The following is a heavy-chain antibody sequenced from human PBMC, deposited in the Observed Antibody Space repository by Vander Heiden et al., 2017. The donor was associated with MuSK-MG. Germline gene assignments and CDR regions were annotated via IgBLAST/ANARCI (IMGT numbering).Heavy chain of an antibody. CDR1: GGSISSGSYY. D-gene: IGHD4-17*01. CDR3: ARAAGDYYYYYYYMDV. CDR2: IYTSGST. V-gene: IGHV4-61*02. J-gene: IGHJ6*03. Sequence: QVQLQASGPGLVKPSQTLSLTCTVSGGSISSGSYYWSWIRQPAGKGREWIGRIYTSGSTNYNPSLKSRVTMSVDTSKNQFSLKLSSVTAADTAVYYCARAAGDYYYYYYYMDVWGKGTTVTVSS.